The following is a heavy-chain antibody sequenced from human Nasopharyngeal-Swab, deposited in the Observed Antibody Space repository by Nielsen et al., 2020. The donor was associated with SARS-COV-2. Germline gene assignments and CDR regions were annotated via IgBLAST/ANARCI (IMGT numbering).Heavy chain of an antibody. J-gene: IGHJ4*02. Sequence: GGSLRLSCAASGFTFSGSAMHWVCQASGKGLEWVGRIRSKANSYATAYAASVKGGFTISRDDSKNTAYLQMNSLKTEDTAVYYCTRHGDYGGNSGVDYWGQGTLVTVSS. CDR2: IRSKANSYAT. CDR3: TRHGDYGGNSGVDY. CDR1: GFTFSGSA. D-gene: IGHD4-23*01. V-gene: IGHV3-73*01.